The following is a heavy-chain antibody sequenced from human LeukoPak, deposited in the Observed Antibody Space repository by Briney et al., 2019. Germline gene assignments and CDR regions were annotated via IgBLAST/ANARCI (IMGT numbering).Heavy chain of an antibody. CDR1: GGSISSSNW. CDR2: IYHSGST. V-gene: IGHV4-4*02. D-gene: IGHD6-13*01. CDR3: AREYSSSWLQRNNWFDP. Sequence: PSETLSLTCAVSGGSISSSNWWSWVRQPPGQGLEWIGEIYHSGSTNYNPSLKSRVTISVDKSKNQFSLKLSSVTAADTAVYYCAREYSSSWLQRNNWFDPWGQGTLVTVSS. J-gene: IGHJ5*02.